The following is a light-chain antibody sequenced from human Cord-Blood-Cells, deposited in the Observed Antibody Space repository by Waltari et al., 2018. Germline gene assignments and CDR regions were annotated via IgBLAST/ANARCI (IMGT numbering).Light chain of an antibody. CDR2: RNN. V-gene: IGLV1-47*01. J-gene: IGLJ1*01. Sequence: QSVLTQPPSASGTPGQRVTISCSGSSSTIGSNYVYWYQQLPGTAPKLTIYRNNLRPSGVPDRFSGSKSGTSASLAISGLRSEDEADYYCAAWDDSLSGYVFGTGTKVTVL. CDR3: AAWDDSLSGYV. CDR1: SSTIGSNY.